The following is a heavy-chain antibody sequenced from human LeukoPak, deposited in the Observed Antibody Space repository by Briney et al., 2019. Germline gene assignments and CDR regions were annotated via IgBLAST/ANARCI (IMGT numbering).Heavy chain of an antibody. D-gene: IGHD2-15*01. V-gene: IGHV4-34*01. CDR2: INHSGST. CDR1: GGSFSGYY. Sequence: KPSETLSLTCAVYGGSFSGYYWSWIRQPPGKGLEWIGEINHSGSTNYNPSLKSRVTISVDTSKNQFSLKLSSVTAADTAVYYCARGPRGNAIAVSTFSNFDYWGQGTLVTVSS. J-gene: IGHJ4*02. CDR3: ARGPRGNAIAVSTFSNFDY.